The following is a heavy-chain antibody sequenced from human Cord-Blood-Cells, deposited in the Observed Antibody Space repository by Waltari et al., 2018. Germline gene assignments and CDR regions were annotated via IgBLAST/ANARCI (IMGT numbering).Heavy chain of an antibody. CDR2: ISYDGSNK. Sequence: QVQLVESGGGVVQPGRSLRLSCAASGFTFGSYGMHWVRQAPGKGLEWVAVISYDGSNKYYADSVKGRFTISRDNSKNTLYLQMNSLRAEDTAVYYCANEADWFDPWGQGTLVTVSS. V-gene: IGHV3-30*18. D-gene: IGHD6-25*01. CDR3: ANEADWFDP. CDR1: GFTFGSYG. J-gene: IGHJ5*02.